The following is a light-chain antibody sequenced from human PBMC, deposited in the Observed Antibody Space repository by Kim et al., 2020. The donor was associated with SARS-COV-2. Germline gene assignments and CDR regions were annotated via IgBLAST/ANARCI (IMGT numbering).Light chain of an antibody. Sequence: GQPIAISCTGTSSDGGAGDYVSWCQQHPGEAPKLMIYNVYERPSGISTRFSGSRSGNTASLTISGLQAEDEADYFCCSHTNIYTWVFGGGTKVTVL. CDR2: NVY. J-gene: IGLJ3*02. CDR3: CSHTNIYTWV. V-gene: IGLV2-14*03. CDR1: SSDGGAGDY.